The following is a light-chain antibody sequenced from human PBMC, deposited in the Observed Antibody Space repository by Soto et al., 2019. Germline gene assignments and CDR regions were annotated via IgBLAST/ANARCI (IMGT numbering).Light chain of an antibody. CDR3: QQYYSYLT. Sequence: AIQLTQSPSSLSASVGDLVTITCRASQGISSDLAWYQQKPGEAPKLLIYKASTLQSGVPSRFRGSRSGTDFTLTISSLQPDDFATYYCQQYYSYLTFGQGTKLEIK. CDR1: QGISSD. J-gene: IGKJ2*01. CDR2: KAS. V-gene: IGKV1-13*02.